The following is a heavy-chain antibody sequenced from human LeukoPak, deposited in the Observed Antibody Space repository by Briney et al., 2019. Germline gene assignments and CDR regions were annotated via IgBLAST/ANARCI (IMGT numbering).Heavy chain of an antibody. D-gene: IGHD1-26*01. V-gene: IGHV3-33*01. CDR2: IWYDGSNK. Sequence: GGSLRLSCAASGFTFSSYGMHWVRQAPGKGLEWVAVIWYDGSNKYYADSVKGRFTISRDNSKNTLYLQMNSLRAEDTAVYYCARGVGAKGGCEFDYWGQGTLVTVSS. J-gene: IGHJ4*02. CDR3: ARGVGAKGGCEFDY. CDR1: GFTFSSYG.